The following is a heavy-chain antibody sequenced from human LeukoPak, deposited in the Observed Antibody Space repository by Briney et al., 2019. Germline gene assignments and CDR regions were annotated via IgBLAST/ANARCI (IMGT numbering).Heavy chain of an antibody. CDR2: ISSSGTYI. Sequence: GGSLRLSCAASGFIFSSYSMNWVRQAPGKGLEWVSSISSSGTYIYYADSMRGRSTISRDNAKSSVYLQMNSLRVEDTAVYYCARDVSRDVSCYTDWGQGTLVTVSS. CDR3: ARDVSRDVSCYTD. D-gene: IGHD2-2*02. J-gene: IGHJ4*02. CDR1: GFIFSSYS. V-gene: IGHV3-21*01.